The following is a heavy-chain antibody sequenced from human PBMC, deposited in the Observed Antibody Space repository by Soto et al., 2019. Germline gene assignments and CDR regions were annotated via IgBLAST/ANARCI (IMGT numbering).Heavy chain of an antibody. J-gene: IGHJ4*01. V-gene: IGHV3-15*07. D-gene: IGHD3-10*01. CDR3: TGLWFGEIYNY. Sequence: EVELVESGGXLXKXGXSLXXXXXXXXXXXXXAWXXXXRQAPGKGLEWVGRIKNKNDGGTTDYAAFVKGRFTISRDASENTLYLHMNGLKTEDTGVYFCTGLWFGEIYNYWGQGSLVTVSS. CDR2: IKNKNDGGTT. CDR1: XXXXXXAW.